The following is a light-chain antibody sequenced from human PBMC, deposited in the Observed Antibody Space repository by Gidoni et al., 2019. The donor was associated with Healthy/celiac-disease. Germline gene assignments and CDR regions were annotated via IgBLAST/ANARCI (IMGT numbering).Light chain of an antibody. Sequence: DIQMTQSPSSLSASVGDRVTITCRASQSISSYLNWYQQKPGKAPKLLIYAASSVQSGVPSRFSGSGSGTDFTLTISSLQPEDFATYYGQQSYSTPPTFGQGTKVEIK. CDR3: QQSYSTPPT. CDR2: AAS. V-gene: IGKV1-39*01. CDR1: QSISSY. J-gene: IGKJ1*01.